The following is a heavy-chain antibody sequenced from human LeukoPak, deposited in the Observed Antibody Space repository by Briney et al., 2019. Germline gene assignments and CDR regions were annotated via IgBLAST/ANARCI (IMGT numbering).Heavy chain of an antibody. D-gene: IGHD3-9*01. CDR1: GFIFSDYA. J-gene: IGHJ3*02. V-gene: IGHV3-23*01. CDR3: AKDDDYYDILTAYAFDI. CDR2: IRASSGIT. Sequence: GGSLRLSCAASGFIFSDYAMSWVRQAPGKGLECVSDIRASSGITYYADSVKGRFTISRDNAKNTLYLQMNSLRAEDTAVYYCAKDDDYYDILTAYAFDIWGQGTMVTVSS.